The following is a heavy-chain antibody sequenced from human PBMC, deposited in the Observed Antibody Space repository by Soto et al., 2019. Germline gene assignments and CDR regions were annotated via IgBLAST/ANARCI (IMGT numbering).Heavy chain of an antibody. CDR2: ICAYNGNT. D-gene: IGHD7-27*01. CDR3: AREDLPITGADRNFYH. J-gene: IGHJ4*02. V-gene: IGHV1-18*01. Sequence: GASVKVSCKASGYTFTSYGISWVRQAPGQGLEWIGWICAYNGNTNYAQKLQGRVTMTTDTSASTAYMELRSLRSDYTAVYYCAREDLPITGADRNFYHWGQGTLVPVS. CDR1: GYTFTSYG.